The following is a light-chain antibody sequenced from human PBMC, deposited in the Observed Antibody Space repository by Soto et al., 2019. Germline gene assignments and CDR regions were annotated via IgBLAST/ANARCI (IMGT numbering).Light chain of an antibody. J-gene: IGKJ2*01. CDR1: QSVSSK. CDR2: FAS. CDR3: QQYNNWPHT. V-gene: IGKV3-15*01. Sequence: EIVVTQSPATLSVSPGERATLSCRASQSVSSKLAWFQQKPGQAPRLLIYFASTRATDIPARFSGSGSGTEFTLTISSLQSEDFAVYYCQQYNNWPHTFGQGTKVDIK.